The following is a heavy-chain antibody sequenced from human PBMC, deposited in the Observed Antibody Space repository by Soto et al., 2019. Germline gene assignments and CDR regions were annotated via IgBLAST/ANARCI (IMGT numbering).Heavy chain of an antibody. CDR1: GGSINYSY. Sequence: SETLSLTCTASGGSINYSYWTWIRQPPGKGLEWIGYISYTGSVNYNASLKSRLTISVDTSKNQFSLKLSSVTAADTALYYCARVNYGDYYYGMDVWGQGTTVTVSS. V-gene: IGHV4-59*01. CDR2: ISYTGSV. D-gene: IGHD4-17*01. J-gene: IGHJ6*02. CDR3: ARVNYGDYYYGMDV.